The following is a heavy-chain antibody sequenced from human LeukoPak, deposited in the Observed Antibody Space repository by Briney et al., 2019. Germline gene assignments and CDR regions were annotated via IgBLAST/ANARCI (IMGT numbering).Heavy chain of an antibody. V-gene: IGHV4-4*07. D-gene: IGHD3-22*01. CDR3: ARASRPYYYDSSGYYIDY. J-gene: IGHJ4*02. Sequence: SETLSLTCTVSGGSISSYYWSWIRQPAGKGLEWIGRIYTSGSTNYNPSLKSRVTMSVDTSKNQFSLKLSSVTAADTAVYYCARASRPYYYDSSGYYIDYWGQGTLVTVSS. CDR1: GGSISSYY. CDR2: IYTSGST.